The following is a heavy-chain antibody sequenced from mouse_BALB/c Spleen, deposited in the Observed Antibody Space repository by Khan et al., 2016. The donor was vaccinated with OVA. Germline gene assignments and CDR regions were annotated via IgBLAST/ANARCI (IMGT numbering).Heavy chain of an antibody. CDR1: GFTFSSYG. CDR3: SSDRSTIVMSPFAY. CDR2: ISTGGSYT. V-gene: IGHV5-6*01. Sequence: EVELVESGGDLVKPGGSLKLSCAASGFTFSSYGLSWIRQTPDKRLEWVATISTGGSYTYYPDSVKGRFTITRDNAKNTLYLQMSSLTSEDTAVYFYSSDRSTIVMSPFAYWGQGTLVTVSA. D-gene: IGHD2-13*01. J-gene: IGHJ3*01.